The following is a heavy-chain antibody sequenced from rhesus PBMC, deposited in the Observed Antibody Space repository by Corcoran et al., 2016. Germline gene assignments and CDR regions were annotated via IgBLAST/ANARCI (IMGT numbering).Heavy chain of an antibody. Sequence: QLQLQESGPGLVKPSETLSLTCAVSGYSISSGYGWSWIRQPPGKGLEWIGYIYGSGSSTNYNPSLKSRVTLSVDTSKNQLSLKLSSVTAADTAVYYCARTKTGYSGSFHFDYWGQGVLVTVSS. CDR3: ARTKTGYSGSFHFDY. CDR2: IYGSGSST. D-gene: IGHD6-25*01. CDR1: GYSISSGYG. J-gene: IGHJ4*01. V-gene: IGHV4-127*01.